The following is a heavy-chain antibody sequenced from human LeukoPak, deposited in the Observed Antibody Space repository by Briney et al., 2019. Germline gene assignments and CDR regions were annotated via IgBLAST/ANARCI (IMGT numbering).Heavy chain of an antibody. D-gene: IGHD3-16*01. CDR1: GGSISSSSYY. Sequence: SETLSLTCTVSGGSISSSSYYWGWIRQPPGKGLEWIGRIYTSGSSNYNPSLKSRVTMSVDTSKNQFSLKLSSVTAADTAVYYCASLTAPDYWGQGTLVTVSS. J-gene: IGHJ4*02. V-gene: IGHV4-61*05. CDR3: ASLTAPDY. CDR2: IYTSGSS.